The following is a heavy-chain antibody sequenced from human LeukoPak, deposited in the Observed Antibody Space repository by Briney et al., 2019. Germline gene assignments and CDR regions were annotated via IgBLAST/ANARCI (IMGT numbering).Heavy chain of an antibody. CDR3: ARGGLQLWSKVPDY. CDR2: INHSGST. V-gene: IGHV4-34*01. CDR1: GGSFSGYY. J-gene: IGHJ4*02. D-gene: IGHD5-18*01. Sequence: SETLSLTCAVYGGSFSGYYWSWIRQPPGKGLEWIGEINHSGSTNYNPSLKSRVTISVDTSKNQFSPKLSSVTAADTAVYYCARGGLQLWSKVPDYWGQGTLVTVSS.